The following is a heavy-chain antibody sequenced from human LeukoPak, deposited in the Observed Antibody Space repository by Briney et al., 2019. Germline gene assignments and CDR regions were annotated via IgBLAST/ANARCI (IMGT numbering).Heavy chain of an antibody. CDR3: AKAGYYDSSGYYTFGY. J-gene: IGHJ4*02. CDR2: ISGSGGST. V-gene: IGHV3-23*01. Sequence: GGSLRLSCAASGFTFSSYAMSWVRQAPGKGLEWVSAISGSGGSTYYADSVKGRFTISRDNSKNTLYLQMNSLRAEDTAVYYCAKAGYYDSSGYYTFGYWGQGTLVTVSS. D-gene: IGHD3-22*01. CDR1: GFTFSSYA.